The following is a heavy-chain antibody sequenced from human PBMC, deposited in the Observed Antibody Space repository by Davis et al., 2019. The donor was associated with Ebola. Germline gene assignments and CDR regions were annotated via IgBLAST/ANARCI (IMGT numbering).Heavy chain of an antibody. D-gene: IGHD1-1*01. CDR1: GYTFTNYG. Sequence: ASVKVSCKTSGYTFTNYGITWVRQAPGQGLEWMGWINPHNGNTNYAQKLQGRVTMTTDTSTSTAYMELRSLRSDDTAVYYCARAQFPTTSDHWGQGTLVTVSS. V-gene: IGHV1-18*04. J-gene: IGHJ4*02. CDR3: ARAQFPTTSDH. CDR2: INPHNGNT.